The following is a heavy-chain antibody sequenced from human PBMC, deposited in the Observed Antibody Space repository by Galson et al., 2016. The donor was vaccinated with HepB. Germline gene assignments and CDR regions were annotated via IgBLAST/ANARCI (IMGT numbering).Heavy chain of an antibody. D-gene: IGHD4-23*01. CDR1: RFTFSGYA. Sequence: LRLSCATSRFTFSGYAFHWVRQAPGKGLEWVAVISYDGWSQNYADSVRGRFTISRDNSKDTLYLQMNTLRVDDTAVYYCAGGSVASPAGPAWNWGQGTLVTVSS. J-gene: IGHJ4*02. CDR3: AGGSVASPAGPAWN. CDR2: ISYDGWSQ. V-gene: IGHV3-30*04.